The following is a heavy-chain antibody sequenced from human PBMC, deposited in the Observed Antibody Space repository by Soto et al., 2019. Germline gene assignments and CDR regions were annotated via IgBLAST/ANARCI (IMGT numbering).Heavy chain of an antibody. D-gene: IGHD1-7*01. CDR2: IYYSGST. Sequence: PSETLSLTCTVSGGSISSSSYYWGWIRQPPGKGLEWIGSIYYSGSTYYNPSLKSRVTISVDTSKNQFSLKLSSVTAADTAVYYCARASGITGTTYGYWGQGTLVTVSS. V-gene: IGHV4-39*01. CDR3: ARASGITGTTYGY. J-gene: IGHJ4*02. CDR1: GGSISSSSYY.